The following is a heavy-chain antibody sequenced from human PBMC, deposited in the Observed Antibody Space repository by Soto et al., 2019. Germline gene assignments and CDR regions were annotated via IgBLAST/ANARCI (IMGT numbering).Heavy chain of an antibody. J-gene: IGHJ6*04. V-gene: IGHV1-69*01. CDR2: IIPIFGTA. D-gene: IGHD1-26*01. CDR1: GGTFSSYA. Sequence: QVQLVQSGAEVKKPGSSVKVSCKASGGTFSSYAISWVRQAPGQGLEWMGGIIPIFGTANYAQKFQGRVTITADESTSTAYMELSSLRSEDTAVYYCASSSAPLGGGNLIYYYYGTDVWGKGTTVTVSS. CDR3: ASSSAPLGGGNLIYYYYGTDV.